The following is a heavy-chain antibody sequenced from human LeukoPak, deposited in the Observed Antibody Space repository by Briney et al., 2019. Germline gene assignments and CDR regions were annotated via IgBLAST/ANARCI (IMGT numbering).Heavy chain of an antibody. CDR2: ISSSGSTI. CDR3: ARDLPLGYCSGGSCKGFDY. J-gene: IGHJ4*02. D-gene: IGHD2-15*01. CDR1: GFTFSSYE. V-gene: IGHV3-48*03. Sequence: PGGSLRLSCAASGFTFSSYEMNWVRQAPGKGLELVSYISSSGSTIYYADSVQGRFTISRDNAKNSLYLQMNSLRAEDTAVYYCARDLPLGYCSGGSCKGFDYWGQGTLVTVSS.